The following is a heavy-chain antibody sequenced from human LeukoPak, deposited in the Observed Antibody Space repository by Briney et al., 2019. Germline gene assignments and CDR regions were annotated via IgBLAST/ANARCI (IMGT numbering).Heavy chain of an antibody. D-gene: IGHD3-10*01. J-gene: IGHJ4*02. CDR1: GFTFSNAW. Sequence: GGSLRLSCAASGFTFSNAWMSWVRQAPGKGLEWVGRIKSKTDGGTTDYAAPVKGRFTISRDDSKNTLYLQMNSLKTEDTAVYYCTTEPELLWFGELSWGGYWGQGTPVTVSS. CDR2: IKSKTDGGTT. CDR3: TTEPELLWFGELSWGGY. V-gene: IGHV3-15*01.